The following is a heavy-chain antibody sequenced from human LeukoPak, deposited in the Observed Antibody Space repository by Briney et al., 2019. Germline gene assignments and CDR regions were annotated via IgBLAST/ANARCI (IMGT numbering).Heavy chain of an antibody. Sequence: ASVKVSCKASGYTFSGYAMNWVRQAPGQGLEWMGWINANTGNPTYAQGFTGRFVFSLDTSVSTAYLQISSLKAEDTAVYYCARGGIADDYWGQGTLVTVSS. J-gene: IGHJ4*02. CDR2: INANTGNP. CDR3: ARGGIADDY. V-gene: IGHV7-4-1*02. D-gene: IGHD2-21*01. CDR1: GYTFSGYA.